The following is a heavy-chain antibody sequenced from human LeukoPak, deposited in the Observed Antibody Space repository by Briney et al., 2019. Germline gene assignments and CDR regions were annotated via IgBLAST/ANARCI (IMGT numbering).Heavy chain of an antibody. CDR1: GFTFSSYG. CDR3: AKEHYYDSSGYYSHFDY. V-gene: IGHV3-30*18. CDR2: ISYDGSNK. J-gene: IGHJ4*02. Sequence: GGSLRLSCAASGFTFSSYGMHWVRQAPGKGLEWVAVISYDGSNKYYADSVKGRFTISRDNCKNTLYLQMNSLRAEDTAVYYCAKEHYYDSSGYYSHFDYWGQGTLVTVSS. D-gene: IGHD3-22*01.